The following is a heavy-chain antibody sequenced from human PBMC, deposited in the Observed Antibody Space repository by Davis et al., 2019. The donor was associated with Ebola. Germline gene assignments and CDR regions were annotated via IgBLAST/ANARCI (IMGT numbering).Heavy chain of an antibody. J-gene: IGHJ6*02. CDR2: IYPGDSDT. CDR3: ARHSGVDIVADGYYYYYGMDV. V-gene: IGHV5-51*01. CDR1: GYSFTSYW. D-gene: IGHD5-12*01. Sequence: GESLKISCKGSGYSFTSYWIGWVRQMPGKGLEWMGIIYPGDSDTRYSPSFQGQVTISADKSISTAYLQWSSLKASDTAMYYCARHSGVDIVADGYYYYYGMDVWGQGTTVTVSS.